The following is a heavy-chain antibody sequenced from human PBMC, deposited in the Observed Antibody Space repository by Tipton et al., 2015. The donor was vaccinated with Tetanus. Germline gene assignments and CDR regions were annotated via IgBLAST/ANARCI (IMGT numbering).Heavy chain of an antibody. CDR3: ARQWDSVGLSAFDI. D-gene: IGHD1-26*01. CDR1: GFIISDEC. Sequence: SLRLSCAASGFIISDECISWVRQAPGKGLEWVSNICSGSSTYYADSVKGRFTISRDNSKNTVYLQMSSLRAEDTAVYYCARQWDSVGLSAFDIWGQGTLVTVSS. J-gene: IGHJ3*02. CDR2: ICSGSST. V-gene: IGHV3-53*01.